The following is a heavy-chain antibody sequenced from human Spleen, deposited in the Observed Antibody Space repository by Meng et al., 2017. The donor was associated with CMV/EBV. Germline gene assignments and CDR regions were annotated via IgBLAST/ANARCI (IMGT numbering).Heavy chain of an antibody. CDR2: ISSSSSYI. J-gene: IGHJ4*02. D-gene: IGHD3-9*01. CDR1: GFTFSSYS. Sequence: GESLKISCAASGFTFSSYSMNWVRQAPGKGLEWVSSISSSSSYIYYADSVKGRFTISRDNAKNSLYLQMNSLRAEDTAVYYCAREDDIGLDYWGQGTLVTVSS. CDR3: AREDDIGLDY. V-gene: IGHV3-21*01.